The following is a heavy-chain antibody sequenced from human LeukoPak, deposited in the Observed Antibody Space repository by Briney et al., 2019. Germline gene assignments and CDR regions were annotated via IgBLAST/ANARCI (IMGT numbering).Heavy chain of an antibody. V-gene: IGHV4-34*01. CDR1: GGSFNGYY. CDR2: INHSGST. CDR3: ASWGSGAFDI. D-gene: IGHD7-27*01. Sequence: NPSETLSLTCAVYGGSFNGYYWSWIRQPPGKGLEWIGEINHSGSTNYNPSLKRRVTISVDASKNKFSLKLSSGTAADTAVYYCASWGSGAFDIWGQGTMVTVSS. J-gene: IGHJ3*02.